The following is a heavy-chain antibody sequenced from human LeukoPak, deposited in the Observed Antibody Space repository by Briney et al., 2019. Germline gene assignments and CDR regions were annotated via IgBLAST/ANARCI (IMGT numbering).Heavy chain of an antibody. CDR3: ARELTRRYYDILTGSPSGAFDI. CDR2: FSYGGNT. V-gene: IGHV4-39*07. Sequence: SETLSLTCILSGGSIRSSSYYWGWIRQPPGKGLEWIGSFSYGGNTYYNPSLKSRVTISVDTSKNQFSLKLSSVTAADTAVHYCARELTRRYYDILTGSPSGAFDIWGQGTMVTVSS. CDR1: GGSIRSSSYY. J-gene: IGHJ3*02. D-gene: IGHD3-9*01.